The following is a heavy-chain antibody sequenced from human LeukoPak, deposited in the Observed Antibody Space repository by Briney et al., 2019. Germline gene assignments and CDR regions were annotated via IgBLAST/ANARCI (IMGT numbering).Heavy chain of an antibody. J-gene: IGHJ2*01. CDR1: GFTVSSNY. CDR3: ARRGYSYTDYWYFDL. V-gene: IGHV3-66*04. CDR2: IYSGGST. D-gene: IGHD5-18*01. Sequence: GGSLRLSCAASGFTVSSNYMSWVRQAPGKGLEWVSVIYSGGSTYYADSVKGRFTISRDNSKNTLYLQMNSLRAEDTAVYYCARRGYSYTDYWYFDLWGRGTLVTVSS.